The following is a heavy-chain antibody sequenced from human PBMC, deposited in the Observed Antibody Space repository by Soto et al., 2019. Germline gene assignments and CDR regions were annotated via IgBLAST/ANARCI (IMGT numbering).Heavy chain of an antibody. D-gene: IGHD6-19*01. CDR3: ARGRRYSSGLSWFDP. J-gene: IGHJ5*02. CDR2: INHSGST. Sequence: QVQLQQWGAGLLKPSETLSLTCAVYGGSFSGYYWSWIRQPPGKGLEWIGEINHSGSTNYNPSLKSRVTISVATSKNQFSLKLSSVTAADTAVYYCARGRRYSSGLSWFDPWGQGTLVTVSS. V-gene: IGHV4-34*01. CDR1: GGSFSGYY.